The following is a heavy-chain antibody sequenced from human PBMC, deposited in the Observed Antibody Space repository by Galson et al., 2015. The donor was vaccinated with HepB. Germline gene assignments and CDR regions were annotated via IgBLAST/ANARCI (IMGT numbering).Heavy chain of an antibody. CDR1: GFTFSSYG. CDR2: IDSTSNYI. CDR3: ARDEGLKGGSFDY. D-gene: IGHD2-15*01. V-gene: IGHV3-21*01. J-gene: IGHJ4*02. Sequence: SLRLSCAASGFTFSSYGMYWVRQAPGKGLEWVSSIDSTSNYIYYADSVKGRSTISRDNAENSLYLQMNSLRAEDTAVYFCARDEGLKGGSFDYWGQGTLVTVSS.